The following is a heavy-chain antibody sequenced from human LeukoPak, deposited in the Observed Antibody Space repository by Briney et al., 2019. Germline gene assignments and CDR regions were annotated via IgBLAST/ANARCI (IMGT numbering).Heavy chain of an antibody. CDR3: ARFETVAAKPIEH. V-gene: IGHV3-21*01. J-gene: IGHJ1*01. Sequence: PGGSLRLSCAASGFTFSDYSMYWVRQAPGKGLDWVSSISSTSTYILYADSVKDRFTISRDNARNSLYLQMNSLRAEDTAVYYCARFETVAAKPIEHWGPGTLVTVSS. CDR2: ISSTSTYI. D-gene: IGHD6-19*01. CDR1: GFTFSDYS.